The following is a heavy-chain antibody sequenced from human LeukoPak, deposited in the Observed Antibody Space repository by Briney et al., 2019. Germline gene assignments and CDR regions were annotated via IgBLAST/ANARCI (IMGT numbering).Heavy chain of an antibody. CDR3: ARVYYSNSYDYWYFDL. J-gene: IGHJ2*01. CDR2: IYYSGTT. Sequence: SETLSLTCTVSGGSISNYYWNWIRQPPGKGLEWIGYIYYSGTTNYNPSLKSRVTISVDTSKNQFSLKLNSATAADTAVYYCARVYYSNSYDYWYFDLWGRGTLVTVSS. CDR1: GGSISNYY. V-gene: IGHV4-59*01. D-gene: IGHD6-13*01.